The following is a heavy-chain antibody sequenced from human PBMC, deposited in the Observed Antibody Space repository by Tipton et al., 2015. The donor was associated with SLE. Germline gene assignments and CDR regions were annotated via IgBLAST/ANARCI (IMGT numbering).Heavy chain of an antibody. D-gene: IGHD1-26*01. J-gene: IGHJ6*02. CDR2: IYTSGST. CDR3: AMGQWEPALAF. CDR1: GGSISSYY. Sequence: TLSLTCTVSGGSISSYYWSWIRQPAGKGLEWIGRIYTSGSTTYNPSLKSRVTMSVDTSKNQFSLKLSSVTAADTAVYYCAMGQWEPALAFWGQGTTVTVSS. V-gene: IGHV4-4*07.